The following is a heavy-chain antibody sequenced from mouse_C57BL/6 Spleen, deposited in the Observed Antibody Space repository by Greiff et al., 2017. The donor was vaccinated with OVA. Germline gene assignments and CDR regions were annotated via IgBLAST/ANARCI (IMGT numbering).Heavy chain of an antibody. D-gene: IGHD2-3*01. V-gene: IGHV5-16*01. J-gene: IGHJ1*03. CDR2: INYDGSST. CDR1: GFTFSDYY. CDR3: ARDPGLLVSHWYFDV. Sequence: EVQLVESEGGLVQPGSSMKLSCTASGFTFSDYYMAWVRQVPEKGLEWVANINYDGSSTYYLDSLKSRFIISRDNAKNILYLQMSSLKSEDTATYYCARDPGLLVSHWYFDVWGTGTTVTVSS.